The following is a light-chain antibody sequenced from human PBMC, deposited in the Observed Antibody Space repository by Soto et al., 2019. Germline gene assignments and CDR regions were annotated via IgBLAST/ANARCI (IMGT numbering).Light chain of an antibody. J-gene: IGLJ1*01. CDR1: NSNGGGGYD. CDR2: ANR. CDR3: QSYDRSVSGWI. Sequence: QSVLTQPPSVSGAPGQTVTISCTGSNSNGGGGYDVHWYQQLPGSAPRLLIYANRNRPAGVSDRFSGSKSDTSASLVISGLQADDEADYYCQSYDRSVSGWIFGTGTKGTVL. V-gene: IGLV1-40*01.